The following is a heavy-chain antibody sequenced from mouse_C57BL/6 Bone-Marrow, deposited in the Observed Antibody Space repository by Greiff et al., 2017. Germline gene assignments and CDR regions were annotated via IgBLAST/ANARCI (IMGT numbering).Heavy chain of an antibody. J-gene: IGHJ3*01. V-gene: IGHV1-66*01. D-gene: IGHD3-2*02. Sequence: QVQLQQSGPELVQPGASVKISCKASGYSFTSYYIHWVKQRPGQGLEWIGWIYPGSGNTKYNEKFKGKATMTAATSSSTAYMQLSSLTSEDSAVYYCARGSDSSGWLAYWGQGTLVTVSA. CDR2: IYPGSGNT. CDR1: GYSFTSYY. CDR3: ARGSDSSGWLAY.